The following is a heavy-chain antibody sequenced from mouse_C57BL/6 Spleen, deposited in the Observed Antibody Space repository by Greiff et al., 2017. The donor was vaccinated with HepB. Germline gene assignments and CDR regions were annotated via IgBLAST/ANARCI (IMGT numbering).Heavy chain of an antibody. Sequence: VHVKQSVAELVRPGASVKLSCTASGFNIKNTYMHWVKQRPEQGLEWIGRIDPANGNTKYAPKFQGKATITADTSSNTAYLQLSSLTSEDTAIYYGARSKEDYYGSRGDYFDYWGQGTTLTVSS. CDR3: ARSKEDYYGSRGDYFDY. V-gene: IGHV14-3*01. CDR1: GFNIKNTY. CDR2: IDPANGNT. D-gene: IGHD1-1*01. J-gene: IGHJ2*01.